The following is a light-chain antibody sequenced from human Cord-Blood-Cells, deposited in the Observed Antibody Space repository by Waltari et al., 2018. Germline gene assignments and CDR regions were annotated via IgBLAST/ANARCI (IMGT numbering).Light chain of an antibody. CDR2: EVS. Sequence: QSALTPPASVSGSPGQSLPIPCTGTSSAVGGYNYVSWYQQHPGKAPKLMIYEVSNRPSGVSNRFSGSKSGNTASLTISGLQAEDDADYYCSSYTSSSTLVFGGGTKLTVL. CDR3: SSYTSSSTLV. V-gene: IGLV2-14*01. CDR1: SSAVGGYNY. J-gene: IGLJ2*01.